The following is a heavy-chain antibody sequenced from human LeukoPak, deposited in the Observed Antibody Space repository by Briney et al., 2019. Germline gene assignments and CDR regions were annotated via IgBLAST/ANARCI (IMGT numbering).Heavy chain of an antibody. J-gene: IGHJ6*04. CDR2: INPNSGGT. CDR1: GGTFSSYA. CDR3: ARGGDVVVVAATLLMDV. V-gene: IGHV1-2*04. Sequence: ASVKVSCKASGGTFSSYAISWVRQAPGQGLEWMGWINPNSGGTNYAQKFQGWVAMTRDTSISTAYMKLSRLRSDDTAVYYCARGGDVVVVAATLLMDVWGKGTTVTVSS. D-gene: IGHD2-15*01.